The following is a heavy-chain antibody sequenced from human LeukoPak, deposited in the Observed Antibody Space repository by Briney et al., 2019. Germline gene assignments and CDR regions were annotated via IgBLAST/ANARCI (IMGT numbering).Heavy chain of an antibody. CDR1: GYTFTSYG. J-gene: IGHJ3*02. V-gene: IGHV1-18*01. CDR2: ISAYNGNT. Sequence: ASVRVSCKASGYTFTSYGISWVRQAPGQGLEWMGWISAYNGNTNYAQKLQGRVTMTTDTSTSTAYMELRSLRSDDTAVYYCARDLVTTDAFDIWGQGTMVTVSS. D-gene: IGHD4-17*01. CDR3: ARDLVTTDAFDI.